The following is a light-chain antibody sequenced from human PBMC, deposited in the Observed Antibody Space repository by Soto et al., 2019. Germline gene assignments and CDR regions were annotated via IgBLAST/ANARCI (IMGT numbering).Light chain of an antibody. V-gene: IGKV3-20*01. CDR2: GAS. CDR3: QQYGSSPWT. Sequence: EIVLTQSPGTLSFSPGERATLSCRASQSVSSSYLAWYQQKPGQAPRLLISGASSRATGIPDRFSGSGSGTDFTLTISRLEPEDFAVYYCQQYGSSPWTFGQGTKVEIK. J-gene: IGKJ1*01. CDR1: QSVSSSY.